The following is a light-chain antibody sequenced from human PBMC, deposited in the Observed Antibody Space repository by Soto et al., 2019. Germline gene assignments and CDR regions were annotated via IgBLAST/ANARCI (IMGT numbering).Light chain of an antibody. CDR3: SSYTSSSCVV. V-gene: IGLV2-14*01. CDR2: DVS. CDR1: SSDVGGYNY. Sequence: QSALTHPASVSGSPGQSITISCTGTSSDVGGYNYVSWYQQHPGKAPKLMIYDVSNRPSGVSNRFSGSKSGNTASLTISGLQAEDEADYYCSSYTSSSCVVFGGGTKLTVL. J-gene: IGLJ2*01.